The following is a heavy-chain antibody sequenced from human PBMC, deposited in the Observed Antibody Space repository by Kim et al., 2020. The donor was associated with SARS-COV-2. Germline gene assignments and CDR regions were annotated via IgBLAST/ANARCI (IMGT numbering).Heavy chain of an antibody. D-gene: IGHD3-3*01. J-gene: IGHJ4*02. V-gene: IGHV3-48*03. CDR2: ISSSGSTI. CDR3: ARENPHDFWSGYYTYYFDY. Sequence: GGSLRLSCAASGFTFSSYEMNWVRQAPGKGLEWVSYISSSGSTIYYADSVKGRFTISRDNAKNSLYLQMNSLRAEDTAVYYCARENPHDFWSGYYTYYFDYCGPGTLVTVSS. CDR1: GFTFSSYE.